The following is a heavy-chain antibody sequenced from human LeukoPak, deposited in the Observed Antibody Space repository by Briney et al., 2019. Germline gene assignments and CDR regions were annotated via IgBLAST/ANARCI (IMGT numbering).Heavy chain of an antibody. CDR3: ARGRVGALVPYD. Sequence: ASVKVSCTASGYTFTGYYMHWVRQAPGQGLEWMGWINPNSGGTNYARKFQGRVTMTRDTSISTAYMELSRLRSDDTAVYYCARGRVGALVPYDWGQGTLVTVSS. CDR1: GYTFTGYY. D-gene: IGHD1-26*01. CDR2: INPNSGGT. J-gene: IGHJ4*02. V-gene: IGHV1-2*02.